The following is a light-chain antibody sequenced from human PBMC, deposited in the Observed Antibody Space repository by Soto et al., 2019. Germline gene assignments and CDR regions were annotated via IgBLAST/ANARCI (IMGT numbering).Light chain of an antibody. V-gene: IGLV1-51*01. CDR2: DNN. CDR1: SSNIGNNY. Sequence: HSVLTQPPSVSAAPGQKVTISCSGSSSNIGNNYVSWYQQLPGTAPKLLIYDNNKRPSGIPDRFSGSKSGTSATLGITGLQTGDEADYYCGTWDSSLSVLWVFGGGTKLTVL. J-gene: IGLJ3*02. CDR3: GTWDSSLSVLWV.